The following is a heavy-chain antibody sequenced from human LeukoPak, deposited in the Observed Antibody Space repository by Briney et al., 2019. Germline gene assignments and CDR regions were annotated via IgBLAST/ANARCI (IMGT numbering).Heavy chain of an antibody. Sequence: PGGSLRLSCAASGFTVSSNYMSWVRQAPGKGPEWVSVIYSGGSTYYADSVKGRFTISRHNSKNTLYLQMNSLRAEDTAVYYCARDHPGGNYGMDVWGQGTTVTVSS. CDR3: ARDHPGGNYGMDV. J-gene: IGHJ6*02. CDR2: IYSGGST. CDR1: GFTVSSNY. V-gene: IGHV3-53*04. D-gene: IGHD3-16*01.